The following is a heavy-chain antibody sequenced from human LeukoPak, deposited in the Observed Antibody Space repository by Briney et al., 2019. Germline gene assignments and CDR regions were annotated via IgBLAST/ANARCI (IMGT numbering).Heavy chain of an antibody. CDR3: AIAAAGPPPYYYYYMDV. J-gene: IGHJ6*03. V-gene: IGHV1-18*01. CDR1: GYTFTSYG. Sequence: ASVKVSCKASGYTFTSYGISWVRQAPGQGLEWMGWINAGNGNTKYSQKFQGRVTITRDTSASTAYMELSSLRSEDTAVYYCAIAAAGPPPYYYYYMDVWGKGTTVTVSS. D-gene: IGHD6-13*01. CDR2: INAGNGNT.